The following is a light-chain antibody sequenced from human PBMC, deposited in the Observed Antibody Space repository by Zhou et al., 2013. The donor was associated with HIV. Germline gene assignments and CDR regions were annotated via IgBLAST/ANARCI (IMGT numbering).Light chain of an antibody. V-gene: IGKV3-20*01. CDR1: QTVINNY. Sequence: PGESATVSCRASQTVINNYLAWYQQKDGQPPSLLIYRASTRAADTPDRFSASGSGTDFTLTISRVEPEDFAVYYCQQYERSPPITFGQGTRLEIK. CDR2: RAS. J-gene: IGKJ5*01. CDR3: QQYERSPPIT.